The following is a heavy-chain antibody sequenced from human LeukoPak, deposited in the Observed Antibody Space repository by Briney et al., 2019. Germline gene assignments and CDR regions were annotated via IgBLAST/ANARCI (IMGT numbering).Heavy chain of an antibody. CDR2: IRSDGGST. D-gene: IGHD2-21*02. J-gene: IGHJ4*02. Sequence: GGSLRLSCAASGFSFSSYWMHWVRQAPGKGLVWVSRIRSDGGSTNYADSVEGRFTISRDNAKNTVYLQVNSLRAEDTAVYYCAREPLHCVGDCYSLFDYWGQEALVTVSS. CDR3: AREPLHCVGDCYSLFDY. V-gene: IGHV3-74*01. CDR1: GFSFSSYW.